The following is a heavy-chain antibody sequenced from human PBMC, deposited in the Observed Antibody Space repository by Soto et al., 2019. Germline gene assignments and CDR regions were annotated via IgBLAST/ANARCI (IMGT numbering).Heavy chain of an antibody. D-gene: IGHD6-25*01. V-gene: IGHV4-39*01. J-gene: IGHJ4*02. Sequence: SETLSLTCTVSGGSISSSTYYWGWIRQPPGKGLEWIGSIYYTASTYYNPSLKSRVTISVDTSKNQFSLKLTSVTAADTAMYFCARQGAAPIYFDCWGQGTLVTVSS. CDR2: IYYTAST. CDR3: ARQGAAPIYFDC. CDR1: GGSISSSTYY.